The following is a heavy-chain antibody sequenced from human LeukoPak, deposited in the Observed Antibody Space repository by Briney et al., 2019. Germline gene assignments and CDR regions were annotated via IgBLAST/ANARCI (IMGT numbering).Heavy chain of an antibody. J-gene: IGHJ4*02. Sequence: PGASLRLSCAASGFTFNNYAMSWVRQAPGKGLEGVSAILGSGCSAYYADSVKGRFTISRDNSKNSLFLQMNSLRVEDTALYCCSKWGDYDVLTGYYDSDFWGQGTLVTVSA. D-gene: IGHD3-9*01. CDR3: SKWGDYDVLTGYYDSDF. V-gene: IGHV3-23*01. CDR1: GFTFNNYA. CDR2: ILGSGCSA.